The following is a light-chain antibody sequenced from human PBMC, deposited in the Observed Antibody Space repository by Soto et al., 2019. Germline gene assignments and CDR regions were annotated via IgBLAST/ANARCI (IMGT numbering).Light chain of an antibody. CDR2: EGS. J-gene: IGLJ1*01. V-gene: IGLV2-23*01. CDR3: CSYAGSSNFYV. Sequence: LAQPASLSGSPGQSVTLSRPGTSSDVGSYNLVSWYQQHPGKAPKLMIYEGSKRPSGVSNRFSGSKSGNTASLTISGLQAEDEADYYCCSYAGSSNFYVFGIGTKVTVL. CDR1: SSDVGSYNL.